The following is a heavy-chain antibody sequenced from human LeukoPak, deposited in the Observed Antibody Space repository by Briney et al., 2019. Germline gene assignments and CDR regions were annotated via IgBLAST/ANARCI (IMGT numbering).Heavy chain of an antibody. V-gene: IGHV4-59*08. CDR1: GGSISSYY. CDR3: ARVLGYCSGGSCYGYFDY. J-gene: IGHJ4*02. Sequence: SETLPLTCTVSGGSISSYYWSWIRQPPGKGLEWIGYIYYSGSTNYNPSLKSRVTISVDTSKNQFSLKLSSVTAADTAVYYCARVLGYCSGGSCYGYFDYWGQGTLVTVSS. CDR2: IYYSGST. D-gene: IGHD2-15*01.